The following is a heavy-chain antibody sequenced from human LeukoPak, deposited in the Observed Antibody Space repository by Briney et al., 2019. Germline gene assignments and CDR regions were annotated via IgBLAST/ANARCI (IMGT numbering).Heavy chain of an antibody. J-gene: IGHJ5*02. CDR2: IYTSGST. D-gene: IGHD3-10*01. CDR3: ARPGSGSYYKRANWFDP. V-gene: IGHV4-4*07. Sequence: SETLSLTCTVSGGSISSYYWSWIRQPAGKGLEWIGRIYTSGSTNYNPSLKSRVTISVDTSKNQFSLKLSSATAADTAVYYCARPGSGSYYKRANWFDPWGQGTLVTVSS. CDR1: GGSISSYY.